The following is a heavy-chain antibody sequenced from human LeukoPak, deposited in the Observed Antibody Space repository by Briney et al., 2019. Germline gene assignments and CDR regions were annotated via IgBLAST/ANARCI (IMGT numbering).Heavy chain of an antibody. D-gene: IGHD6-13*01. V-gene: IGHV4-39*07. Sequence: SETLSLTCTVSGGSISSSSYYWGWIRQPPGKGLEWIGSIYYSGSTYYNPSLKSRVTISVDTSKNQFSLKLSSVTAADTAVYYCARDQPGYSSSWSRAFDIWGQGTMVTVSS. CDR1: GGSISSSSYY. J-gene: IGHJ3*02. CDR2: IYYSGST. CDR3: ARDQPGYSSSWSRAFDI.